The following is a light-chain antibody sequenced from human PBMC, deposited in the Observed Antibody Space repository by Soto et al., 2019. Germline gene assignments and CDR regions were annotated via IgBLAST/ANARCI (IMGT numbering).Light chain of an antibody. CDR2: LEGSGSY. CDR1: SGHSSYI. Sequence: QPVLTQSSSASASLGSSVKLTCTLSSGHSSYIIAWHQQQPGKAPRYLMKLEGSGSYNKGSGVPDRFSGSSSGADSYLTISNLQSEDEADYYCETWDSYTRVFGGGTKLTVL. J-gene: IGLJ3*02. CDR3: ETWDSYTRV. V-gene: IGLV4-60*03.